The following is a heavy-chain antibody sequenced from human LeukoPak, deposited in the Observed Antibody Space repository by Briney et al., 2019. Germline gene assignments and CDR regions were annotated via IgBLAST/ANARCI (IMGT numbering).Heavy chain of an antibody. V-gene: IGHV4-59*01. CDR3: ARDRGDCSSTSCYDEDNTWFDP. CDR2: IYYSGST. CDR1: GGSISSYY. J-gene: IGHJ5*02. D-gene: IGHD2-2*01. Sequence: SETLSLTCTVSGGSISSYYWSWIRQPPGKGLEWIGYIYYSGSTNYNPSLKSRVTISVDTSKNQSSLKLSSVTAADTAVYYCARDRGDCSSTSCYDEDNTWFDPWGQGTLVTVSS.